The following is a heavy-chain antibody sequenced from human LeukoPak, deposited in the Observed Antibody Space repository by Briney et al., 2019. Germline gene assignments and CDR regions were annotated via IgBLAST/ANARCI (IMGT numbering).Heavy chain of an antibody. CDR3: ARVRFSPYDSSGYLNY. CDR2: IYSGGST. CDR1: GFTVSSNY. D-gene: IGHD3-22*01. Sequence: QPGGSLRLSCAASGFTVSSNYMSWVRQAPGKGLEWVSVIYSGGSTYYADSVKGRFTISRDNSKNTLYLQMNSLRAEDTAVYYCARVRFSPYDSSGYLNYWGQGTLVTVSS. J-gene: IGHJ4*02. V-gene: IGHV3-53*01.